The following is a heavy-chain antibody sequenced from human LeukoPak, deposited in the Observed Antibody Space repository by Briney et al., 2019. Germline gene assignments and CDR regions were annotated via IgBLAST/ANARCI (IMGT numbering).Heavy chain of an antibody. Sequence: SDTLSLTCSVSGGSIRSYYWSWLRQPTGKGLEYIGYIYYSGSTNYNPSLKSRVTISVDTSKDQFYLNLTSVTAADTAVYYFARLECISTTCPSRYVMDVWGQGTTVTVSS. CDR1: GGSIRSYY. V-gene: IGHV4-59*07. J-gene: IGHJ6*02. CDR2: IYYSGST. CDR3: ARLECISTTCPSRYVMDV. D-gene: IGHD2-2*01.